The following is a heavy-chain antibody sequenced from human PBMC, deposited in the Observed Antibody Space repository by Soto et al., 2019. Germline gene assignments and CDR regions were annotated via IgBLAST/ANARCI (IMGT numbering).Heavy chain of an antibody. J-gene: IGHJ5*02. CDR3: ASGLRDSSGYYWFDP. CDR2: MNPNSGNT. Sequence: QVQLVQSGAEVKKPGASVKVSCKASGYTFTSYDINWVRQATGQGLEWMGWMNPNSGNTGSAQKFQGRVTMTMDPPXXPAHVERSTLRSEDTAVYYCASGLRDSSGYYWFDPRGQGTLVTVSS. CDR1: GYTFTSYD. V-gene: IGHV1-8*01. D-gene: IGHD3-22*01.